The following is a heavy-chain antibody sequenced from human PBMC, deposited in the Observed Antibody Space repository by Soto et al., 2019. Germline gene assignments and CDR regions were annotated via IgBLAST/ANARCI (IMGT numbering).Heavy chain of an antibody. CDR1: GFTFSSYG. V-gene: IGHV3-33*01. CDR2: IWYDGSNK. J-gene: IGHJ4*02. D-gene: IGHD6-19*01. CDR3: ARDRYSSGWYDY. Sequence: GGSLRLSCAASGFTFSSYGMHWVRHAPGKGLEWVAVIWYDGSNKYYADSVKGRFTISRDNSKNTLYLQMNSLRAEDTAVYYCARDRYSSGWYDYWGQGTLVTVSS.